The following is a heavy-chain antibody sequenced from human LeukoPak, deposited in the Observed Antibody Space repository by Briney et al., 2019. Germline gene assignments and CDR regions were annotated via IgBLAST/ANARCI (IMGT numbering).Heavy chain of an antibody. V-gene: IGHV1-18*01. CDR2: ISGFRGNI. Sequence: AASVKVSCKVSGYSFSSYGISWGRQAPGQGLEWMGWISGFRGNINYAQKFRGRATMTTDTSTTTAYMELRSLNSDDTAVYYCARDFFSYDGTEVHFEDTFDIWGQGTMVTVSS. CDR3: ARDFFSYDGTEVHFEDTFDI. J-gene: IGHJ3*02. D-gene: IGHD3-22*01. CDR1: GYSFSSYG.